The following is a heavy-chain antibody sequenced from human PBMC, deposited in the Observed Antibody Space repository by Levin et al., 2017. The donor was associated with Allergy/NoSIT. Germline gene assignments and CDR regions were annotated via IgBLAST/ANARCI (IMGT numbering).Heavy chain of an antibody. Sequence: GESLKISCAASGFTFSSYAMTWVRQAPGKGLEWVSAIDGSGGRTYYADSVKGRFSISRDNAKNTLYLQMNSLRAEDTAVYYCAKAQTNSGSYTGWFDPWGQGTLVTVSS. CDR2: IDGSGGRT. J-gene: IGHJ5*02. D-gene: IGHD1-26*01. CDR1: GFTFSSYA. V-gene: IGHV3-23*01. CDR3: AKAQTNSGSYTGWFDP.